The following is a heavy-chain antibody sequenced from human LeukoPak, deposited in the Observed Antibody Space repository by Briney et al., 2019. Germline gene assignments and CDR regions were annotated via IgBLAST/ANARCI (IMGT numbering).Heavy chain of an antibody. Sequence: ASVTVSCKASGGTFSSYAISWVRQAPGQGPEWMGGITPILGTANYVQKFQGRVTITADESTSTAYMELSSLRSEDTAIYYCARARGMVRGAASPGTMDVWGQGTTVTVSS. J-gene: IGHJ6*02. CDR1: GGTFSSYA. CDR2: ITPILGTA. D-gene: IGHD3-10*01. V-gene: IGHV1-69*01. CDR3: ARARGMVRGAASPGTMDV.